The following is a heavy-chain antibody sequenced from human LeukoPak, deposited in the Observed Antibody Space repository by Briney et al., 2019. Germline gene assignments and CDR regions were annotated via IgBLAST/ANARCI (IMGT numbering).Heavy chain of an antibody. CDR2: IYSSGDT. J-gene: IGHJ5*02. Sequence: SETLSLTCTVSGYSISSGYYWGWIRQPPGKGLEWIGQIYSSGDTNYNPSLKSRVTMSLDTSKNQFSLKLSSVTAADTAVYYCARDLRLWPYWFDPWGQGTLVTVSS. CDR3: ARDLRLWPYWFDP. V-gene: IGHV4-38-2*02. D-gene: IGHD2-21*01. CDR1: GYSISSGYY.